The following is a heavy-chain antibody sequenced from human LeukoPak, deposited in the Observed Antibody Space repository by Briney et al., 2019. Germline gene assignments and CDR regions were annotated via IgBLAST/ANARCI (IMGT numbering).Heavy chain of an antibody. Sequence: GGSLRLSCAASGFTFSSYAMSWVRQAPGKGLEWVSAISGSGGSTYYADSVKGRFTISRDNSKNTLYLQMNSLRAEDTAVYYCAKDLSLYYDSSGYYQIFDYWGQGTLVTVSS. J-gene: IGHJ4*02. CDR3: AKDLSLYYDSSGYYQIFDY. CDR2: ISGSGGST. D-gene: IGHD3-22*01. V-gene: IGHV3-23*01. CDR1: GFTFSSYA.